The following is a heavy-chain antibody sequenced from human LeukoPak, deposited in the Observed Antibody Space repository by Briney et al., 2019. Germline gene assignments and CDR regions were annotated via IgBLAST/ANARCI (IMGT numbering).Heavy chain of an antibody. V-gene: IGHV4-59*01. CDR2: IYYSGST. CDR1: GGSISSYY. CDR3: ARDLSEDYGSGSSIHGMDV. Sequence: SETLSLTCTVSGGSISSYYWSWIRQPPGKGLEWIGYIYYSGSTNYNPSLKSRVTISVDTSKNQFSLKLSSVAAADTAVYYCARDLSEDYGSGSSIHGMDVWGQGTTVTVSS. J-gene: IGHJ6*02. D-gene: IGHD3-10*01.